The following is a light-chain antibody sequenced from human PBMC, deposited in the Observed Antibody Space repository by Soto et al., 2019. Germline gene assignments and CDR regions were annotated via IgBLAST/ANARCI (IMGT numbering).Light chain of an antibody. J-gene: IGKJ4*01. Sequence: EFVLTQSPGKLSLSPGERATLSCRASQSISSSFLAWYQQKPGQAPRLLIDGASSRGTGIPDRFSGSGYGTEFTLTISRLEPEDFAVYYCQQYSSSPPLTFGGGTKVEIK. CDR2: GAS. CDR1: QSISSSF. CDR3: QQYSSSPPLT. V-gene: IGKV3-20*01.